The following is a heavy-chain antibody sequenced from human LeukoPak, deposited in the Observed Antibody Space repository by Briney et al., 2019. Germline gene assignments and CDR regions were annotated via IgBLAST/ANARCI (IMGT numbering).Heavy chain of an antibody. CDR3: ARLTYSSAGGYYYYMDV. V-gene: IGHV4-61*02. CDR1: GDSISSGIYY. D-gene: IGHD6-19*01. Sequence: PSQTLSLTCTVSGDSISSGIYYWSWIRLSAGKGLEWIGRVHATGSTLYNPSLKSRVSISVQTSSNQFALKLTSVTAADTGVYYCARLTYSSAGGYYYYMDVWGKGTTVT. J-gene: IGHJ6*03. CDR2: VHATGST.